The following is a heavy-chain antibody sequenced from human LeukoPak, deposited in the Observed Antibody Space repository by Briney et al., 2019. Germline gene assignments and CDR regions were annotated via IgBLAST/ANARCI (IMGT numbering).Heavy chain of an antibody. CDR3: AKVGGGYCSSTSCSFDY. CDR1: GFTFSSYA. Sequence: GGSLRLSCAASGFTFSSYAMSWVRQAPGKGLEWVSAISGSGGSTYYADSVKGRFTISRDNSKNTLYLQMNSLRAEDTAVYYCAKVGGGYCSSTSCSFDYWGQGTLVTVSS. CDR2: ISGSGGST. D-gene: IGHD2-2*01. J-gene: IGHJ4*02. V-gene: IGHV3-23*01.